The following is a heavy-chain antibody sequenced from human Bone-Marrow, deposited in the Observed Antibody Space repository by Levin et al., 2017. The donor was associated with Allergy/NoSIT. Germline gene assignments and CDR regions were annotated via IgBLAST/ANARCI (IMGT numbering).Heavy chain of an antibody. CDR2: ISWSSGRI. CDR1: GFTFDDYA. D-gene: IGHD3-3*01. Sequence: PGGSLRLSCAASGFTFDDYAMHWVRQAPGKGLEWVSGISWSSGRIAYADSVKGRFTISRDNAKNSLYLQMNSLRAEDTALYYCVKEIGVEGATGNHYYGMDVWGQGTIVTVSS. CDR3: VKEIGVEGATGNHYYGMDV. J-gene: IGHJ6*02. V-gene: IGHV3-9*01.